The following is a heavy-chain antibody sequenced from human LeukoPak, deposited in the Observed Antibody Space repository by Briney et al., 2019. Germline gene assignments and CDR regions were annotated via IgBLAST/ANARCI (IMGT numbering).Heavy chain of an antibody. D-gene: IGHD2-2*01. J-gene: IGHJ4*02. CDR1: GFTFSSYA. CDR3: ATTSAKSCSSTSCYSDY. CDR2: ISGSGGST. Sequence: GGSLRLSCAASGFTFSSYAMSWVRQAPGKGLEWVSAISGSGGSTYYADSVKGRFTISRDNSKNTLYLQMNSLRAEDTAVYYCATTSAKSCSSTSCYSDYWGQGTLVTVSS. V-gene: IGHV3-23*01.